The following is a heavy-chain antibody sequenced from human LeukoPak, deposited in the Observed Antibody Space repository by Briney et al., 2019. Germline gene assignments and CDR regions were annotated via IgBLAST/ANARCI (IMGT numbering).Heavy chain of an antibody. Sequence: SDTVSLTCDAYGGSFSGYYWSWMRQPPGKGLEWMGGINHRTSTTNNASLMRRVTISADTTKNRISLKRSSVTAADTAVYYCAGGRELWFGELWSVDPWGQGTLVTVPS. D-gene: IGHD3-10*01. CDR1: GGSFSGYY. J-gene: IGHJ5*02. CDR3: AGGRELWFGELWSVDP. V-gene: IGHV4-34*01. CDR2: INHRTST.